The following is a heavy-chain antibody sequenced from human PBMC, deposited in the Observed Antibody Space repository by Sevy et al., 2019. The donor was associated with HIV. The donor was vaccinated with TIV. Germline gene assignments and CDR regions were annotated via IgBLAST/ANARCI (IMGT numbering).Heavy chain of an antibody. D-gene: IGHD2-8*01. Sequence: GGSLRLSCAASGFTFSKYSMSWIRQTPGKGLEWVSTFSFGCGKINYADSVKGRFTISRDDSRNTFYLQMNSLRAEDTALYYCGREGCTKPHDYWGQGTVVTVSS. J-gene: IGHJ4*02. V-gene: IGHV3-23*01. CDR2: FSFGCGKI. CDR3: GREGCTKPHDY. CDR1: GFTFSKYS.